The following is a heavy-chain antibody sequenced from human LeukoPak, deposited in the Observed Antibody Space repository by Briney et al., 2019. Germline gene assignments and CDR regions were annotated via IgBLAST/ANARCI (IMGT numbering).Heavy chain of an antibody. Sequence: PGGSLRLSCAASGFTFSSYSMNWVRQAPGKGLEWVSSISSSSSYIYYADSVKGRFTISRDNAKNSLYLQMNSLRAEDTAVYYCAKDPEIAAADTRLAGYFDYWGQGTLVTVSS. J-gene: IGHJ4*02. CDR2: ISSSSSYI. CDR3: AKDPEIAAADTRLAGYFDY. CDR1: GFTFSSYS. V-gene: IGHV3-21*01. D-gene: IGHD6-13*01.